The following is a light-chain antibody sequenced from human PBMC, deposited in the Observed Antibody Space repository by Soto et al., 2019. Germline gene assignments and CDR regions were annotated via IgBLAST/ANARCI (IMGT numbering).Light chain of an antibody. V-gene: IGLV2-14*01. J-gene: IGLJ2*01. Sequence: QSALTQPASVSGSPGQSITISCTGSSTDVGGYIYVSWYRQHPGKAPKLMIYDVSNRPSGVSNRFSGSKSGNTASLTISGLQAEDEAHYYCSSYSGSDTLVFGGGTKLTVL. CDR2: DVS. CDR1: STDVGGYIY. CDR3: SSYSGSDTLV.